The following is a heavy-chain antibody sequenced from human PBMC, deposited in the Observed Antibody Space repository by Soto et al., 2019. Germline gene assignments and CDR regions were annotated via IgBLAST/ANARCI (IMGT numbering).Heavy chain of an antibody. CDR3: ARHAYILTGHLNWFDP. Sequence: ETLSLTCTVSGGSISSSSYYWGWIRQPPGKGLEWIGSIYYSGSTYYNPSLKSRVTISVDTSKNQFSLKLSSVTAADTAVYYCARHAYILTGHLNWFDPWGQGTLVTVSS. V-gene: IGHV4-39*01. J-gene: IGHJ5*02. CDR2: IYYSGST. D-gene: IGHD3-9*01. CDR1: GGSISSSSYY.